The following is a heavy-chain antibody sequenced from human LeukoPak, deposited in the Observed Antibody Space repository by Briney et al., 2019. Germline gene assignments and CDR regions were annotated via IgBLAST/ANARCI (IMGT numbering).Heavy chain of an antibody. J-gene: IGHJ4*02. V-gene: IGHV4-59*08. D-gene: IGHD3-22*01. CDR3: ARQPPNYDSSGYLGFDY. CDR1: GGSISSYY. Sequence: SETLSLTCTVSGGSISSYYWSWIRQPPGKGLEWIGYIYYSGSTYYNPSLKSRVTISVDRSKNQFSLKLSSVTAADTAVYYCARQPPNYDSSGYLGFDYWGQGTLVTVSS. CDR2: IYYSGST.